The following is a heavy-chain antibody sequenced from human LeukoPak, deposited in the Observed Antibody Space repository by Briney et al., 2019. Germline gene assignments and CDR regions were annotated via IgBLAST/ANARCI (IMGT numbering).Heavy chain of an antibody. CDR2: IYPGDSDT. V-gene: IGHV5-51*01. J-gene: IGHJ6*03. CDR1: GYSFTTYW. CDR3: ARQRGERVGATIDYYYYYMDV. D-gene: IGHD1-26*01. Sequence: GESLKISCKGSGYSFTTYWIGWVRQMPGKGLEWMGIIYPGDSDTRYSPSFQGQVTISADKSISTAYLQWSSLKASDTAMYYCARQRGERVGATIDYYYYYMDVWGKGTTVTVSS.